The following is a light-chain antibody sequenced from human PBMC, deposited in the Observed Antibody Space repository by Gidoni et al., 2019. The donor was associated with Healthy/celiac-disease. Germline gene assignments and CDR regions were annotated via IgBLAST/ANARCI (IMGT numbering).Light chain of an antibody. CDR3: QQSYRTPPT. Sequence: DIQMTQSPSSLSASVGDRVTSTCRASQSLSSYLNWYQQKPGKAPKLLIYAASSLQSGVPSRFSGSGSGTDFTLTISSLQPEDFATYYCQQSYRTPPTFGGGTKVEIK. V-gene: IGKV1-39*01. J-gene: IGKJ4*01. CDR1: QSLSSY. CDR2: AAS.